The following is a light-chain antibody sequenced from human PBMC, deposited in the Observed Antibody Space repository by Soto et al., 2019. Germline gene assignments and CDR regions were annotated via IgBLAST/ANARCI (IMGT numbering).Light chain of an antibody. CDR3: QQYKNWPPIT. J-gene: IGKJ5*01. CDR1: QTISSW. CDR2: KAS. V-gene: IGKV1-5*03. Sequence: DIQMTQSPSTLSGSVGDRVTITCRASQTISSWLAWYQQKPGKATKLLIYKASTLKSGVPSRFSGSGSGTEFTLTISSLQPEDFAVYYCQQYKNWPPITFGQGTRLEI.